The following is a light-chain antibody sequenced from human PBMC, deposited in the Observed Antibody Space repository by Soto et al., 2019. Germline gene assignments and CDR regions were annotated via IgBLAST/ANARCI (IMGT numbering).Light chain of an antibody. CDR3: QQYYTTPFT. CDR2: WAS. J-gene: IGKJ3*01. V-gene: IGKV4-1*01. Sequence: DIVMTQSPDSLAVSLGERATINCKSSQSVLYSSNNKNYLVWYQQKPRQPPKLLIYWASTRESGVPDRFSGSGSGTDFTLTISSLQAEDVAVYYCQQYYTTPFTFGPGTKVDIK. CDR1: QSVLYSSNNKNY.